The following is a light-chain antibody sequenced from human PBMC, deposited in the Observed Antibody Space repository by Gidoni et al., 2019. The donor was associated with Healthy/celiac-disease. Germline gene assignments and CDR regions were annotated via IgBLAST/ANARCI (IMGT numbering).Light chain of an antibody. J-gene: IGKJ2*01. CDR1: QGISSY. CDR2: AAS. Sequence: AIRMTPSPSSFSASTGDRVTITCRASQGISSYLAWYQQKPGKAPKLLIYAASTVQSGVPSRFSGSGSGTDFTLTISCLQSEDFATYYCQQFYSYPSFGQXTKLEIK. V-gene: IGKV1-8*01. CDR3: QQFYSYPS.